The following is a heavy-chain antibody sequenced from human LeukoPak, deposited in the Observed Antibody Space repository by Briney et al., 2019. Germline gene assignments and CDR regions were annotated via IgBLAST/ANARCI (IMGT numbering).Heavy chain of an antibody. CDR1: GFTFSSYE. V-gene: IGHV3-48*03. D-gene: IGHD3-10*02. CDR3: AELGITMIGGV. CDR2: ISSSGSTI. Sequence: GGSLRLSCAASGFTFSSYEMNWVRQAPGKGLEWVSYISSSGSTIYYADSVKGRFTISRDNAKNSLHLQMNGLRAEDTAVYYCAELGITMIGGVWGKGTTVTISS. J-gene: IGHJ6*04.